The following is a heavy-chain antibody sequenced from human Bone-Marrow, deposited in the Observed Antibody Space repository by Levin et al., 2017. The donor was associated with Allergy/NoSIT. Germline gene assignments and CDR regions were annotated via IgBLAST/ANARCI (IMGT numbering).Heavy chain of an antibody. CDR1: GFTFSDYP. D-gene: IGHD3-9*01. CDR2: ISYNEMKT. V-gene: IGHV3-30*04. CDR3: ARGPFLTGPDY. Sequence: GGSLRLSCAASGFTFSDYPLHWVRQAPGRGLEWVAVISYNEMKTHYGDPVKGRFIISRDNSKNTVYLQMNILKSEDTAVYYCARGPFLTGPDYWGQGTRVAVS. J-gene: IGHJ4*02.